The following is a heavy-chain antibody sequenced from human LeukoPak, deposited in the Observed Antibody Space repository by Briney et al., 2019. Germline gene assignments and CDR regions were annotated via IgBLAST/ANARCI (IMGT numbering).Heavy chain of an antibody. V-gene: IGHV3-23*01. CDR1: GFTFSSYG. J-gene: IGHJ5*02. Sequence: GGSLRLSCAASGFTFSSYGMSWVRQAPGKGLEWVSDISGSGGSTYYADSVKGRFTISRDNSKNTLYLQMNSLRAEDTAVYYSPKYPTARGSHTYTSFDPSGEGNRVPFSS. CDR2: ISGSGGST. D-gene: IGHD3-10*01. CDR3: PKYPTARGSHTYTSFDP.